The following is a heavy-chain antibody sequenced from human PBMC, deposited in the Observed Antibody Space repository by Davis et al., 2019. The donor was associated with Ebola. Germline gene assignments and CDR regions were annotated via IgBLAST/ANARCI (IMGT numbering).Heavy chain of an antibody. J-gene: IGHJ6*02. CDR3: GRTQRDIRIFGVVSPMDV. D-gene: IGHD3-3*02. CDR2: ISGSGGST. V-gene: IGHV3-23*01. CDR1: GFTFSSYA. Sequence: GESLKISCAASGFTFSSYAMSWVRQAPGKGLEWVSAISGSGGSTYYADSVKGRFTISRDNSKNTLYLQMNSLRAEDTAVYYCGRTQRDIRIFGVVSPMDVWGQGTTVTVSS.